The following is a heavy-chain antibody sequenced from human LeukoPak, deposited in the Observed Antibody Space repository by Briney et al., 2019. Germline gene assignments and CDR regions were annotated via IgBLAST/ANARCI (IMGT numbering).Heavy chain of an antibody. CDR1: GYTFTSYY. V-gene: IGHV1-46*01. D-gene: IGHD6-13*01. J-gene: IGHJ4*02. Sequence: ASVKVSCKASGYTFTSYYMHWVRQAPGQGLEWMGIINPSGGSTSYAQKFQGRVTMTRDTSTSTVYMELSSLRSEDTAVYYCARDYLPGIAAAGNGPPLYWGQGTLVTVSS. CDR2: INPSGGST. CDR3: ARDYLPGIAAAGNGPPLY.